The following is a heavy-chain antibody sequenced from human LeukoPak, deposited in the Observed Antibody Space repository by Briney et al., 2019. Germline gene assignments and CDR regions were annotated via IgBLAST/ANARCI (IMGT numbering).Heavy chain of an antibody. CDR1: GGSISSYY. J-gene: IGHJ6*02. D-gene: IGHD4-23*01. CDR3: ARTNWDYGGNPRAFAMDV. Sequence: SETLSLTCTVSGGSISSYYWSWIRQPPGKGLEWIGYIYYSGSTNYNPSLKSRVTISVDTSKNQFSLKLSSVTAADTAVYYCARTNWDYGGNPRAFAMDVWGQGTTVTVSS. V-gene: IGHV4-59*01. CDR2: IYYSGST.